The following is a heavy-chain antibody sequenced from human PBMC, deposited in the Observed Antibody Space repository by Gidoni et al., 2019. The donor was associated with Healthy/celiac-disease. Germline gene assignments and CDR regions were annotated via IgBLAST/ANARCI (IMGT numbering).Heavy chain of an antibody. V-gene: IGHV3-9*01. CDR1: GFTFDDYA. CDR2: IRWNSGSI. CDR3: AKDILGGTGTTTSPAGIFDY. D-gene: IGHD1-7*01. Sequence: EVQLVESGGGLVQPGRSLRLSCAASGFTFDDYAMHWVRQAPGKGLEWVSGIRWNSGSIGYADSVKGRFTISRDNAKNSLYLQMNSLRAEDTALYYCAKDILGGTGTTTSPAGIFDYWGQGTLVTVSS. J-gene: IGHJ4*02.